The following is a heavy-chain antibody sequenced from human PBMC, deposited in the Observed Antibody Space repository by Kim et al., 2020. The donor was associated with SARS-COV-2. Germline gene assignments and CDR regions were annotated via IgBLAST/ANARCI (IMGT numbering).Heavy chain of an antibody. D-gene: IGHD6-19*01. J-gene: IGHJ5*02. CDR3: TRGIAVAGNGWFDA. V-gene: IGHV4-39*01. Sequence: SETLSLTCTVSGGSISSSSYYWGWIRPPPGKGLEWIGSIYYSGSTYYNPSLKSRVTISVDTSKNQFSLKLSSVTAAATAVYFCTRGIAVAGNGWFDAWGPGTLVTVSS. CDR2: IYYSGST. CDR1: GGSISSSSYY.